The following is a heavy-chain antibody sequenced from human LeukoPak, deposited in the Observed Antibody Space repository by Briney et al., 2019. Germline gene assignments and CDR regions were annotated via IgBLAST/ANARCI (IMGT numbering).Heavy chain of an antibody. V-gene: IGHV5-51*01. J-gene: IGHJ4*02. Sequence: GESLKISRKGSGYRFTSYWHGWGRQMPRKGLGWVGIIYPGDSDTRYSPSFQGQVTISADKSISTAYLQWSSLKASDTAMYYCAGWTVVDTATGTFDSWGQGTLVTVSS. D-gene: IGHD5-18*01. CDR3: AGWTVVDTATGTFDS. CDR1: GYRFTSYW. CDR2: IYPGDSDT.